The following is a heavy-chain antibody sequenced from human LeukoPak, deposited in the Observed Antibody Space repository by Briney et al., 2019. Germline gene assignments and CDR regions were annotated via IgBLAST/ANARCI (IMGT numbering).Heavy chain of an antibody. CDR1: GYTFTIYT. Sequence: GASVRVSFTDSGYTFTIYTMHRVRQAPGERVGWMGWVKAGNGDTKYSQKFQGTVTITRDTSPSTAYMELSSLRSEDTAVYYCARVPPSHSLTFWGAPDYWGQGTLDSVSS. CDR2: VKAGNGDT. V-gene: IGHV1-3*01. CDR3: ARVPPSHSLTFWGAPDY. D-gene: IGHD3-16*01. J-gene: IGHJ4*02.